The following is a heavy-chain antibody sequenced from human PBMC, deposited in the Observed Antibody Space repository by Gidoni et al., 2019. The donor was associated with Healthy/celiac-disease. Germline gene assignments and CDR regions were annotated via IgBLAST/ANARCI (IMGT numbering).Heavy chain of an antibody. CDR3: ARDSPYYYDSSGYPAFDI. J-gene: IGHJ3*02. V-gene: IGHV3-21*01. Sequence: LEWVSSISSSSSYIYYADSVKGRFTISRDNAKNSLYLQMNSLRAEDTAVYYCARDSPYYYDSSGYPAFDIWGQGTMVTVSS. D-gene: IGHD3-22*01. CDR2: ISSSSSYI.